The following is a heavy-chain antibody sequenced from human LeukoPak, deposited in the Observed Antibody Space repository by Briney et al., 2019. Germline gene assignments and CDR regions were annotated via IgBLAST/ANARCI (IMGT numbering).Heavy chain of an antibody. J-gene: IGHJ6*03. CDR1: GGSISTYY. CDR2: IYYSGST. CDR3: ARQGVAVAGLWYYYMDV. V-gene: IGHV4-59*08. D-gene: IGHD6-19*01. Sequence: PSETLSLTCTVSGGSISTYYWSWIRQPPGKGLEWIGYIYYSGSTSYNPSLKSRVTISVDTSKNQFSLKLGSVTAADTAVYYCARQGVAVAGLWYYYMDVWGKGTTVTISS.